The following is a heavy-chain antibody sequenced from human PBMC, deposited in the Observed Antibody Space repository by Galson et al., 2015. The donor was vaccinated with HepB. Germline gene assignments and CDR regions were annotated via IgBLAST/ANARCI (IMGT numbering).Heavy chain of an antibody. J-gene: IGHJ4*02. Sequence: LRLSCAASGFTFSSYFMDWVRQAPGKGLVWVSDTNRDGSVTRYADSVKGRFTISRDNAKNLLYLQMNSLRVDDAAIYYCARGGVVGGTDYGGQGTLVTLSS. D-gene: IGHD3-3*01. CDR2: TNRDGSVT. CDR3: ARGGVVGGTDY. V-gene: IGHV3-74*01. CDR1: GFTFSSYF.